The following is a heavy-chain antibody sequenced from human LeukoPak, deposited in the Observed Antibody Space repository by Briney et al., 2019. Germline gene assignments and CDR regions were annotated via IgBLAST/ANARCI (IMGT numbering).Heavy chain of an antibody. Sequence: GGSLRLSCAASGFTFSSYDMHWVRQATGKGLEWVSAIGTAGDTYYPGSVKGRFTISRENAKNSLYLQMNSLRAGDTAVYYCARAYYYDSSGYYEKYYFDYRGQGTLVTVSS. CDR3: ARAYYYDSSGYYEKYYFDY. CDR1: GFTFSSYD. V-gene: IGHV3-13*01. J-gene: IGHJ4*02. D-gene: IGHD3-22*01. CDR2: IGTAGDT.